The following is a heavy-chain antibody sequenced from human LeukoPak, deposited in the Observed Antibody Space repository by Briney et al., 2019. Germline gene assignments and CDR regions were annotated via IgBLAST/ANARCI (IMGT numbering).Heavy chain of an antibody. V-gene: IGHV3-23*01. J-gene: IGHJ4*02. CDR3: AEDFSSGYYITTFDY. D-gene: IGHD3-22*01. CDR2: ISGSAGST. Sequence: SGGSLRLSCAASGFTFSTYAMSWVRQAPGKGLEWVSTISGSAGSTYYADSVKGRFTISRDNSKNTLYLQMNSLRAEDTAVYSCAEDFSSGYYITTFDYWGQGTLVTVSS. CDR1: GFTFSTYA.